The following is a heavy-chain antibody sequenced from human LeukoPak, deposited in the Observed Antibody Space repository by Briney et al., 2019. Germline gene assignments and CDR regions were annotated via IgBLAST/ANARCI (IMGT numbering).Heavy chain of an antibody. D-gene: IGHD5-12*01. CDR1: GFTFSSYA. Sequence: GGSLRLSCAASGFTFSSYAMSRVRQAPGKGLEWVSAISGSGGSTYYADSVKGRFTISRDNSKNTLYLQMNSLRAEDTAVCYCAKPQGVATPRRDWFDPWGQGTLVTVSS. CDR2: ISGSGGST. CDR3: AKPQGVATPRRDWFDP. V-gene: IGHV3-23*01. J-gene: IGHJ5*02.